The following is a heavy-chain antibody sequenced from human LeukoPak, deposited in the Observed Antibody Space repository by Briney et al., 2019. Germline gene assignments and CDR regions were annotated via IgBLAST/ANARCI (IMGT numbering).Heavy chain of an antibody. J-gene: IGHJ4*02. CDR3: ARHGAIAARGIDY. CDR2: IDPSDSYT. V-gene: IGHV5-10-1*01. CDR1: GYSFATYW. D-gene: IGHD6-6*01. Sequence: GESLKISCKGSGYSFATYWISWVRQMPGKGLEWMGRIDPSDSYTNYSPSFQGHVTISADKSTSTAYVQWSSLKASGTAMYYCARHGAIAARGIDYWGQGTLVTVSS.